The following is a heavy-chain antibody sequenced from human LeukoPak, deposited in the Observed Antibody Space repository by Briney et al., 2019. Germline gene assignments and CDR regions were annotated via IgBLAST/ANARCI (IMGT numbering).Heavy chain of an antibody. V-gene: IGHV4-34*01. CDR1: GGSFSAYY. CDR3: ARGQRITMTD. J-gene: IGHJ4*02. D-gene: IGHD3-22*01. CDR2: INHSGNT. Sequence: ASETLSLTCAVYGGSFSAYYWSWIRQPPGKGLEWIGEINHSGNTNYNPSLKSRVAISVDTSRNQFSLRLSSVTAADTAVYCCARGQRITMTDWGQATLVTVSS.